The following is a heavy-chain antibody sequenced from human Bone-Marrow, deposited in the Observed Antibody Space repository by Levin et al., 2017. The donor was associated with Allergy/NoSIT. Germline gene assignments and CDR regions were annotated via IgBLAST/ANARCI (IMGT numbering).Heavy chain of an antibody. Sequence: GGSLRLSCAASGFTFSSYWMHWARQAPGKGLVWVSRIKNDGRTTNYADSVKGRFTISRDNAKKTLYLQMNSLRAEDTAVYYCAREIAAYDALHIWGQGTMVTVSS. CDR2: IKNDGRTT. CDR3: AREIAAYDALHI. D-gene: IGHD2-15*01. V-gene: IGHV3-74*01. CDR1: GFTFSSYW. J-gene: IGHJ3*02.